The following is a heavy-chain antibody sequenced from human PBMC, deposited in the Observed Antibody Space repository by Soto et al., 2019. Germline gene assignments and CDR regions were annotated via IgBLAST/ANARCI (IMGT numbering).Heavy chain of an antibody. CDR3: ARDNRGSGWSSSWFDP. CDR2: ISAYNGNT. J-gene: IGHJ5*02. CDR1: GYTFTSYG. V-gene: IGHV1-18*01. Sequence: GASVKVSCKASGYTFTSYGSSWVRQAPGQGLEWMGWISAYNGNTNYAQKLQGRVTMTTDTSTSTAYMELRSLRSDDTAVYYCARDNRGSGWSSSWFDPWGQGTLVTVSS. D-gene: IGHD6-19*01.